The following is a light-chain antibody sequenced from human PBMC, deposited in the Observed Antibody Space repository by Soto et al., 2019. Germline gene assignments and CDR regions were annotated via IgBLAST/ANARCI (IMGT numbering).Light chain of an antibody. CDR2: NAS. Sequence: EIVMTQSPATLSVSPGERATLSCRASQSVSNNLAWYQQKPGQAPRLLIYNASTRAPGIPARFSGSGSGTELTLTISSVQSEDFAVYYCQHYNEWPLTFGGGTKVEIK. J-gene: IGKJ4*01. CDR3: QHYNEWPLT. V-gene: IGKV3-15*01. CDR1: QSVSNN.